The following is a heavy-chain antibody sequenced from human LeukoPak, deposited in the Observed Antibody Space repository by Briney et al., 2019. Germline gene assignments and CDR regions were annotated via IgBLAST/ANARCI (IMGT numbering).Heavy chain of an antibody. CDR1: GDSISCGGYY. J-gene: IGHJ4*02. V-gene: IGHV4-31*03. D-gene: IGHD3-22*01. CDR2: IYYSVSS. CDR3: ARGNSSGFR. Sequence: SETLSLTCTVSGDSISCGGYYWSWIRQHPGKGLEWIGYIYYSVSSYYNPSFMSRLTISVDTSKNQFSLKLSSVTAADTAVYYCARGNSSGFRWGQGTLVTVSS.